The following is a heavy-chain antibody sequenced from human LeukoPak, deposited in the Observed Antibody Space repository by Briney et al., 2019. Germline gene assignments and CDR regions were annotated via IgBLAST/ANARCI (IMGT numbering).Heavy chain of an antibody. J-gene: IGHJ6*03. V-gene: IGHV4-39*01. CDR1: GGSISSSSYY. Sequence: SETLSLTCTVSGGSISSSSYYWGWIRQPPGKGLEWIGSIYYSGSTYYNPSLKSRVTISVDTSKNQFSLKLSSVTAADTAVYYCAAGIVVVPAAMVGYYYMDVWGKGTTVTVSS. CDR3: AAGIVVVPAAMVGYYYMDV. D-gene: IGHD2-2*01. CDR2: IYYSGST.